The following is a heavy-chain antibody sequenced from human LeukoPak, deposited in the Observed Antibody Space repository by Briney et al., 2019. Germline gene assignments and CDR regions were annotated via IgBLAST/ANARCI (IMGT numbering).Heavy chain of an antibody. CDR1: GDSVSSNSAA. CDR3: ARLKFGYGDYQGVRYYYYYMDV. D-gene: IGHD4-17*01. V-gene: IGHV6-1*01. Sequence: SQTLSLTCAISGDSVSSNSAAWNWFRQSPSRGLEWLGRTYYRSKWYNDYAVSVKSRITINPDTSKNQFSLQLNSVTPEDTAVYYCARLKFGYGDYQGVRYYYYYMDVWGKGTTVTVSS. CDR2: TYYRSKWYN. J-gene: IGHJ6*03.